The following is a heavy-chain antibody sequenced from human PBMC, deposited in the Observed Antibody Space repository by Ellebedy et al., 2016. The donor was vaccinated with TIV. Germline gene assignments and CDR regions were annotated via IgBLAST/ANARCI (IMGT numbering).Heavy chain of an antibody. CDR1: GVSISASY. Sequence: MPSETLSLTCTVSGVSISASYWSWIRQSPGKGLEWVGYIYDSGSTLYNPSLRGRVAISLDTSQDQFSLRLNSVTAADTGIYYCAGTSSAVPEFDYWGRGTVVTVSA. J-gene: IGHJ4*02. V-gene: IGHV4-59*01. D-gene: IGHD6-19*01. CDR2: IYDSGST. CDR3: AGTSSAVPEFDY.